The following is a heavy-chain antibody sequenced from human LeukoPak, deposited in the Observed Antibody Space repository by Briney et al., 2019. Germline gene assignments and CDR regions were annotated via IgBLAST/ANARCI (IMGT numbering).Heavy chain of an antibody. Sequence: GGSLRLSCAASGFTFSSYWMNWARQAPGKGLEWVASINHNGNVNYYVDSVKGRFTISRDNAKNSLYLQMSNLRAEDTAVYYCARDRRYCSSTSCLSPYYYYGMDVWGQGTTVTVSS. CDR2: INHNGNVN. J-gene: IGHJ6*02. V-gene: IGHV3-7*03. CDR3: ARDRRYCSSTSCLSPYYYYGMDV. CDR1: GFTFSSYW. D-gene: IGHD2-2*01.